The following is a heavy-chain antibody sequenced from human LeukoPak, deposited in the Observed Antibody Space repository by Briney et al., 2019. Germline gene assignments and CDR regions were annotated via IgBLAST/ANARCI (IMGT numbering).Heavy chain of an antibody. Sequence: GGSLRFSCAASGFTFSDYYMSWIRQAPGKGLEWVSYISTSGNAIYYADSVKGRFTISRDNAQNSLYLQMNSLRAEDTAVYYCARGYFDWFYAFDIWGQGTMVTVSS. D-gene: IGHD3-9*01. CDR3: ARGYFDWFYAFDI. J-gene: IGHJ3*02. CDR1: GFTFSDYY. V-gene: IGHV3-11*01. CDR2: ISTSGNAI.